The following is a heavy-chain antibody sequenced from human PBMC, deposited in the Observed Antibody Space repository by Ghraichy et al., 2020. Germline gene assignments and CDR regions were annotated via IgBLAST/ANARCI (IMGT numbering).Heavy chain of an antibody. J-gene: IGHJ6*02. CDR3: ARSYYYYGMDV. CDR2: INHSGST. Sequence: LSLTCAVYGGSFSGYYWSWIRQPPGKGLEWIGEINHSGSTNYNPSLKSRVTISVDTSKNQFSLKLSSVTAADTAVYYCARSYYYYGMDVWGQGTTVTVSS. V-gene: IGHV4-34*01. CDR1: GGSFSGYY.